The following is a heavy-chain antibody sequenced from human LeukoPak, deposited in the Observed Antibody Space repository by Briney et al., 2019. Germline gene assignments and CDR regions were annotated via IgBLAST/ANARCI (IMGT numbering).Heavy chain of an antibody. CDR1: GGSISSSSYY. J-gene: IGHJ4*02. V-gene: IGHV4-39*07. Sequence: PSETLSLTCTVSGGSISSSSYYWGWIRQPPGKGLEWIGSTYYSGSTYYNPSLKSRVTISVDTSKNQFSLKLSSVTAADTAVYYCARCGIRYFDWLDWGQGTLVTVSS. CDR2: TYYSGST. CDR3: ARCGIRYFDWLD. D-gene: IGHD3-9*01.